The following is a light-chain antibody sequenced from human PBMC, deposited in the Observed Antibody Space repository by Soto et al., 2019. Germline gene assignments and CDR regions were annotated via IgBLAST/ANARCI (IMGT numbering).Light chain of an antibody. V-gene: IGKV1-5*03. J-gene: IGKJ1*01. CDR3: QHYNSYPEA. CDR2: KAS. Sequence: DIQMTYSPTTLSGSVGRRLTITCRASQTISSWLAWYQKKTGKAPKLLIYKASTLKSGVPSRFRGSGYGTELTITISSMQTDDFETYYCQHYNSYPEAFGQGTKVDIK. CDR1: QTISSW.